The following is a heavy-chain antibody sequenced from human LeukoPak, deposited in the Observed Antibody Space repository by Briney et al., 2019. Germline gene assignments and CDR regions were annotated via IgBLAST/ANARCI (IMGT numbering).Heavy chain of an antibody. J-gene: IGHJ4*02. V-gene: IGHV4-39*01. CDR1: GGSISSGSYY. Sequence: PSQTLSLTCTVSGGSISSGSYYWGWIRQPPGKGLEWIGSIYYSGSTYYNPSLKSRVTISVDTSKNQFSLKLSSVTAADTAVYYCARPRATDYYDSSGYYSYYFDYWGQGTLVTVSS. D-gene: IGHD3-22*01. CDR3: ARPRATDYYDSSGYYSYYFDY. CDR2: IYYSGST.